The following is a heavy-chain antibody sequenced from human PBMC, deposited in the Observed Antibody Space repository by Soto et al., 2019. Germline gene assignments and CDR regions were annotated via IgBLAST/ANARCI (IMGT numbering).Heavy chain of an antibody. CDR3: ARGRDPDFWSGNWFDP. Sequence: SETLSLTCTVSGGSISSTSYYWGWIRQPPGKGLEWIGSIYYSGSTYYNPSLKRRVTISVDTSKNQFSLKLSSVTAADTAVYYCARGRDPDFWSGNWFDPWGQGTLVTVSS. D-gene: IGHD3-3*01. CDR1: GGSISSTSYY. J-gene: IGHJ5*02. CDR2: IYYSGST. V-gene: IGHV4-39*01.